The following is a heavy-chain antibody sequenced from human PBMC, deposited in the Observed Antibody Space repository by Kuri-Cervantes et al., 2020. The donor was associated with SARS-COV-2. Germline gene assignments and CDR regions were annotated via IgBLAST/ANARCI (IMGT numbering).Heavy chain of an antibody. V-gene: IGHV1-46*01. Sequence: ASVKVSCKASGYIFTNYYMSWVRQAPGQGLEWLGIINPSGGGKSYAQKFEGRVTMTRDTTTSTVYMELSSLRSEDTAVYYCARERLSSDYFNYWGQGTLVTVSS. D-gene: IGHD6-6*01. CDR1: GYIFTNYY. J-gene: IGHJ4*02. CDR3: ARERLSSDYFNY. CDR2: INPSGGGK.